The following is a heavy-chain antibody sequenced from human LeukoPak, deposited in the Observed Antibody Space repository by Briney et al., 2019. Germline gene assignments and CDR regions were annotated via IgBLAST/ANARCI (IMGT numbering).Heavy chain of an antibody. CDR2: ISSSSSTI. D-gene: IGHD1-26*01. CDR1: GFTLSNFW. J-gene: IGHJ3*02. Sequence: QSGGSLRLSCAASGFTLSNFWMSWVRQAPGKGLEWVSYISSSSSTIYYADSVKGRFTISRDNAKNSLYLQMNSLRAEDTAVYYCARDVIVGAFDIWGQGTMVTVSS. V-gene: IGHV3-48*04. CDR3: ARDVIVGAFDI.